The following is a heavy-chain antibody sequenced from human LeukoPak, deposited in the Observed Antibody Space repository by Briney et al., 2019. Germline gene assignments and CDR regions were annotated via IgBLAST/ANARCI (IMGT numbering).Heavy chain of an antibody. Sequence: GGSLRLSCAASGFTFSSYEMNWVRQAPGKGLEWVSYISTSGSTIYYADSVKGRFTISRDNAKNTLYLQMNSLRAEDTAVYYCARDQWELPWFDPWGQGTRVTVSS. D-gene: IGHD1-26*01. CDR2: ISTSGSTI. J-gene: IGHJ5*02. CDR3: ARDQWELPWFDP. CDR1: GFTFSSYE. V-gene: IGHV3-48*03.